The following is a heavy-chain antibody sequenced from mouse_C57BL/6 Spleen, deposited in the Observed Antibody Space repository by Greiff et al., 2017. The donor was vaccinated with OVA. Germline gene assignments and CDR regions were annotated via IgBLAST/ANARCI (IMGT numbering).Heavy chain of an antibody. Sequence: QVQLQQPGAELVMPGASVKLSCKASGYTFTSYWMHWVKQRPGQGLEWIGEIDPSDSYTNSNQKFKGKSTLTVDKSSSTAYMQLSSLTSEDSAVYYCARGRGFDYWGQGTTLTVSS. CDR1: GYTFTSYW. J-gene: IGHJ2*01. V-gene: IGHV1-69*01. CDR3: ARGRGFDY. CDR2: IDPSDSYT.